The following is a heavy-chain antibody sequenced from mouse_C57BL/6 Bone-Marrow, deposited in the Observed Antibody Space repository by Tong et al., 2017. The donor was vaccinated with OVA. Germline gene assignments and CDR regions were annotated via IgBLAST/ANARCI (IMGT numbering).Heavy chain of an antibody. CDR3: ARRITIYFDV. Sequence: EVQLQESGGGLVKPGGSLKLSCAASGFTFSDYGMHWVRQAPEKGLEWVAYISSGSSTIYYADTVKGRFTISRDNAKNFLFLQMTSLRSEDTAMYYCARRITIYFDVWGSVTTVSFSS. J-gene: IGHJ1*01. CDR1: GFTFSDYG. CDR2: ISSGSSTI. V-gene: IGHV5-17*01.